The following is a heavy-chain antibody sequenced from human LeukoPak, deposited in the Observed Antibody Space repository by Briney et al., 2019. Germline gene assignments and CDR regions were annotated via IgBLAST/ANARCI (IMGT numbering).Heavy chain of an antibody. CDR2: ISCDGSNK. Sequence: GGSLRLSCAASGFTFSSYAMHWVRQAPGKGLEWVAVISCDGSNKYYADSVKGRFTISRDNSKNTLYLQMNSLRAEDTAVYYCAREAITMIVVDVPGAFDIWGQGTMVTVSS. D-gene: IGHD3-22*01. V-gene: IGHV3-30-3*01. CDR3: AREAITMIVVDVPGAFDI. CDR1: GFTFSSYA. J-gene: IGHJ3*02.